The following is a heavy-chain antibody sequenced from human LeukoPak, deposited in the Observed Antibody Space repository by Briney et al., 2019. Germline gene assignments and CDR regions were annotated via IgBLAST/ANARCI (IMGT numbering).Heavy chain of an antibody. CDR2: ISSSGSTI. D-gene: IGHD1-26*01. Sequence: GGSLRLSCAASGFTFSDYYMSWIRQAPGKGLEWVSYISSSGSTIYYADSVKGRFAISRDNAKNSLYLQMNSLRAEDTAVYYCASSSGSFRSRGVKEPFDYWGQGTLVTVSS. CDR1: GFTFSDYY. CDR3: ASSSGSFRSRGVKEPFDY. J-gene: IGHJ4*02. V-gene: IGHV3-11*01.